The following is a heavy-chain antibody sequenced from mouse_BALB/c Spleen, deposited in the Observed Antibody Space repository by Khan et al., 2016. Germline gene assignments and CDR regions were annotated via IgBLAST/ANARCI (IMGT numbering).Heavy chain of an antibody. CDR3: ARAGYYGYLVN. CDR2: INPDSGTI. J-gene: IGHJ3*01. Sequence: EVKLLESGGGLVQPGGSLKVSCAASGFDFSRYWMSWVRPAPGKGLEWIGEINPDSGTINYTPSLQVKFIISRDHAKNTLYLQMSKVRSEDTALYYCARAGYYGYLVNWGQGTLVTVSA. CDR1: GFDFSRYW. D-gene: IGHD1-1*01. V-gene: IGHV4-1*02.